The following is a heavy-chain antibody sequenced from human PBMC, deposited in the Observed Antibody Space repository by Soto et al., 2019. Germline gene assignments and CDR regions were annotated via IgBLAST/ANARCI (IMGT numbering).Heavy chain of an antibody. J-gene: IGHJ4*02. Sequence: EVELVESGGGLVQPGGSLRLSCAASGFTFSRYDMHWVRQPTGKGLEWVSGIGSAGDTYYPGSVKGRFTISREDAKNSLYLQMNGLRAEDTAVYYCVREKDSSGWYSFDSWGRGTLVTVSS. CDR2: IGSAGDT. CDR3: VREKDSSGWYSFDS. D-gene: IGHD6-19*01. CDR1: GFTFSRYD. V-gene: IGHV3-13*01.